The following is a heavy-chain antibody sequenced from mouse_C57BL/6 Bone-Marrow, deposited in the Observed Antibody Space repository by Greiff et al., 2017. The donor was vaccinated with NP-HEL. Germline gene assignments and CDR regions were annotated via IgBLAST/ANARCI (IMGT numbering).Heavy chain of an antibody. Sequence: QVQLQQSGAELVRPGTSVKVSCKASGYAFTNYLIEWVKQRPGQGLEWIGVINPGSGGTNYNEKFKGKATLTADKSSSTAYMQLSSLTSEDSAVYFCARKGHLLSFMDYWGQGTSVTVSS. CDR2: INPGSGGT. CDR3: ARKGHLLSFMDY. D-gene: IGHD2-12*01. CDR1: GYAFTNYL. V-gene: IGHV1-54*01. J-gene: IGHJ4*01.